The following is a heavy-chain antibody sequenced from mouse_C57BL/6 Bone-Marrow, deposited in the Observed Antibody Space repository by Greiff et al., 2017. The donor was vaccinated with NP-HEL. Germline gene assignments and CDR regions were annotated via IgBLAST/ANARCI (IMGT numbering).Heavy chain of an antibody. CDR3: AREELIYDERMYYFDY. V-gene: IGHV1-50*01. Sequence: QVQLQQPGAELVKPGASVKLSCKASGYTFTSYWMQWVKQRPGQGLEWIGEIDPSDSYNKYNQKFKGKATLTVDTASSTAYIQLSSLTSEDSAVYYFAREELIYDERMYYFDYWGQGTTLTVSS. CDR2: IDPSDSYN. CDR1: GYTFTSYW. J-gene: IGHJ2*01. D-gene: IGHD2-4*01.